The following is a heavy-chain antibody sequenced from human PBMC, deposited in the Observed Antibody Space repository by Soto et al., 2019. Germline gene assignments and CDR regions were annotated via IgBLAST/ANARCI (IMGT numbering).Heavy chain of an antibody. CDR1: GYTFTSYY. CDR2: INPSGGST. Sequence: ASVKVSCKAFGYTFTSYYMHWVRQAPGQGLEWMGIINPSGGSTSYAQKFQGRVTMTRDTSTSTVYMELSSLRSEDTAVYYCARGGYDFWSGQSQEWFDPWGQGTLVTVSS. J-gene: IGHJ5*02. V-gene: IGHV1-46*03. CDR3: ARGGYDFWSGQSQEWFDP. D-gene: IGHD3-3*01.